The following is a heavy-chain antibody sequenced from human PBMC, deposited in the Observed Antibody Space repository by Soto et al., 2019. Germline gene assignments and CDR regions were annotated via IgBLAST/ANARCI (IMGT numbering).Heavy chain of an antibody. CDR3: ARSYYDFWSGYSSPSSYYGMDV. J-gene: IGHJ6*02. CDR1: GFTFSSYG. Sequence: GGSLRLSCAASGFTFSSYGMHWVRQAPGKGLEWVAVIWYDGSNKYYADSVKGRFTISRDNSKNTLYLQMNSLRAEDTAVYYCARSYYDFWSGYSSPSSYYGMDVWGQGTTVTVSS. D-gene: IGHD3-3*01. CDR2: IWYDGSNK. V-gene: IGHV3-33*01.